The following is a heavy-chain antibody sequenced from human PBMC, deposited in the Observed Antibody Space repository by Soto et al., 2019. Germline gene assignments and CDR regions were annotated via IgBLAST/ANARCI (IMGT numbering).Heavy chain of an antibody. CDR2: IYSGGST. Sequence: GESLKISCAASGFTVSSNYMSWVRQAPGKGLEWVSVIYSGGSTYYADSVKGRFTISRHNSKNTLYLQMNSLRAEDTAVYYCARAGTSWRLGYYYYYMDVWGKGTTVTVS. CDR1: GFTVSSNY. V-gene: IGHV3-53*04. J-gene: IGHJ6*03. D-gene: IGHD6-13*01. CDR3: ARAGTSWRLGYYYYYMDV.